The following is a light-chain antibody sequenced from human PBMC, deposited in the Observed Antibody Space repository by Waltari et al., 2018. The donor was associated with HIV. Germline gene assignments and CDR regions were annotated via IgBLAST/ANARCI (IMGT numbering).Light chain of an antibody. V-gene: IGLV2-8*01. J-gene: IGLJ2*01. Sequence: QSALTQPPSASWSPGPSVTISCTGTSSDVGRSDYVSWYQQHPGNAPKLLIYEVNKRPSGVPDRFSGSKSGNTASLTVSGLQAEDEAEYSCTSYAGINPVAFGGGTKLTVL. CDR1: SSDVGRSDY. CDR2: EVN. CDR3: TSYAGINPVA.